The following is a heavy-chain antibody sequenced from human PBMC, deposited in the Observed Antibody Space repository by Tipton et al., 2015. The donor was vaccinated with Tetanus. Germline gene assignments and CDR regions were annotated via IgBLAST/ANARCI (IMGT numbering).Heavy chain of an antibody. Sequence: SLRLSCVASGLSLHDHAMHWVRQIPGKGLEWVAGIYWNGGGIYYADSARGRFTISRDNSRDILSLQMNSLTGEDTAVYYCARDQGILSYYYGMDVWGPGTTVTVSS. D-gene: IGHD5-18*01. CDR3: ARDQGILSYYYGMDV. V-gene: IGHV3-9*01. J-gene: IGHJ6*02. CDR1: GLSLHDHA. CDR2: IYWNGGGI.